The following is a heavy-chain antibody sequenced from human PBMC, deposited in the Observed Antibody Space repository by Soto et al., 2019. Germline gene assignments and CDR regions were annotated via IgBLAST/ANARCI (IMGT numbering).Heavy chain of an antibody. CDR2: IYHSGST. CDR3: ARVSAAGAFVS. CDR1: GGSITSSTW. D-gene: IGHD6-13*01. J-gene: IGHJ4*02. V-gene: IGHV4-4*02. Sequence: SETLSLTCTVSGGSITSSTWWSWVRQSPGRGLEWIGEIYHSGSTTYNPSLKSRVTISVDKSKNQFSLKLSSVTAADTAVYYCARVSAAGAFVSWGQGTLVTVSS.